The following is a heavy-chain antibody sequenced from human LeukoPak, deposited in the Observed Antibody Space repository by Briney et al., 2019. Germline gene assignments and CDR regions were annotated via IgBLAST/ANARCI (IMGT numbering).Heavy chain of an antibody. J-gene: IGHJ6*03. CDR2: IYSGGST. D-gene: IGHD3-16*01. V-gene: IGHV3-NL1*01. CDR1: GFTFRSYC. CDR3: ASDYDRYYMDG. Sequence: PGGSLRLSCEASGFTFRSYCMHWVRQAPGQGLEWVSVIYSGGSTYYADSVKGRFTISRDNSKNTLYLQMNSLRAEDTAVYYCASDYDRYYMDGWGKGTTVTVSS.